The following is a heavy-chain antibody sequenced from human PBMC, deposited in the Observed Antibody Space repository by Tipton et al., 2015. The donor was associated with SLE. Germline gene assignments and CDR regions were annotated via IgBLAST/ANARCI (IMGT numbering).Heavy chain of an antibody. CDR2: IYSSGST. CDR1: GGSISGDY. J-gene: IGHJ5*02. CDR3: ARSYGDRWFDP. V-gene: IGHV4-4*08. Sequence: QVQLVQSGGGLVKPGGSLRLSCTVSGGSISGDYWSWIRQPPGKGLEWIGYIYSSGSTNYNPALKSRVTVSVDTSKKQFSLKLSSVTAADTAVYYCARSYGDRWFDPWGQGTLVTVSS. D-gene: IGHD7-27*01.